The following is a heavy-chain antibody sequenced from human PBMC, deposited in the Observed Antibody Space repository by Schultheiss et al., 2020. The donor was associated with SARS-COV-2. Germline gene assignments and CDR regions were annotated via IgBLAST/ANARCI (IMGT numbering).Heavy chain of an antibody. V-gene: IGHV4-34*01. J-gene: IGHJ5*02. D-gene: IGHD3-3*01. CDR3: ARGRGHYDFWSGYYSNWFDP. Sequence: SQTLSLTCAVYGGSFSGYYWSWIRQPPGKGLEWIGSIYHSGSTYYNPSLKSRVTISVDTSKNQFSLKLSSVTAADTAVYYCARGRGHYDFWSGYYSNWFDPWGQGTLVTVSS. CDR1: GGSFSGYY. CDR2: IYHSGST.